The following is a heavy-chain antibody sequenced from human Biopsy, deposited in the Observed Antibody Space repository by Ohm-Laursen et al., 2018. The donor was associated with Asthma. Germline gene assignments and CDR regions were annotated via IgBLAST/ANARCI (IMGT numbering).Heavy chain of an antibody. CDR1: SGSGGYMRSGHYY. J-gene: IGHJ6*02. CDR3: VRGSSSWHHGPFHYYYGLDV. Sequence: SVTLSLTCSLSSGSGGYMRSGHYYWGWIRQPPGKGLEWIGCIYYSGTTYYKLSLESRVTVSADTPNNQFSLKLTSVTAEDTAVYYCVRGSSSWHHGPFHYYYGLDVWGQGTTATVSS. CDR2: IYYSGTT. D-gene: IGHD6-13*01. V-gene: IGHV4-39*01.